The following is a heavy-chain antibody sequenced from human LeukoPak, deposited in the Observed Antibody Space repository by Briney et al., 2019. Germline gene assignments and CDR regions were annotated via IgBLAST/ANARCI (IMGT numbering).Heavy chain of an antibody. J-gene: IGHJ4*02. CDR3: AKDLANSWTTDY. V-gene: IGHV3-30-3*01. CDR2: ISHSGSEK. D-gene: IGHD1-1*01. Sequence: GGSLRLSCAASGFTFSSFSMYWVHQAPGKGLEWVALISHSGSEKYYADSVEGRFTISRDNSRNTLYLQMNSLSVEDTAFYYCAKDLANSWTTDYWSQGTLVTVSS. CDR1: GFTFSSFS.